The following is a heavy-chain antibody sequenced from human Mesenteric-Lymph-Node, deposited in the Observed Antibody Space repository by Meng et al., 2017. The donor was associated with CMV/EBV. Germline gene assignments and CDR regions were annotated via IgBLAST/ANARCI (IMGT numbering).Heavy chain of an antibody. V-gene: IGHV3-33*06. J-gene: IGHJ4*02. CDR3: AKDLGTYCSGGNCYGGYVDY. CDR1: SYG. D-gene: IGHD2-15*01. Sequence: SYGMHWVHQARGNGLEWVAVMCYGGSNKYYGDSITGRLPISSNTSKNTLYLQMNSLRAEDTAVYYCAKDLGTYCSGGNCYGGYVDYWGQGTLVTVSS. CDR2: MCYGGSNK.